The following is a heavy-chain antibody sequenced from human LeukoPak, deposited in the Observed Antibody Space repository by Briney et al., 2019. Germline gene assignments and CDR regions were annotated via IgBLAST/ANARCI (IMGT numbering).Heavy chain of an antibody. V-gene: IGHV1-3*01. CDR1: GYTFTSYT. J-gene: IGHJ3*02. Sequence: ASVKVSCKASGYTFTSYTMHWVRQAPGQRLEWMGWINAGNGNTKYSQKFQGRVTITRDTSASTAYMELSSLRSEDTAVYYCARYSGSYQDAFDIWGQGTMVTVSS. CDR2: INAGNGNT. CDR3: ARYSGSYQDAFDI. D-gene: IGHD1-26*01.